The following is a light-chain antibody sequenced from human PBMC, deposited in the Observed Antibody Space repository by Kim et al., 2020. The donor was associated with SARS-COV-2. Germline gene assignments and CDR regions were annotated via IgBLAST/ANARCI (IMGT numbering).Light chain of an antibody. CDR1: SLRSYY. V-gene: IGLV3-19*01. CDR2: GKN. Sequence: VALGQTVRITCQGDSLRSYYAPCYQQKPGQAPILVIYGKNNRPSGIPDRFSGSSSGNTASLTITGTQAGDEADYYCNSRDSNDNVVFGGGIQLTVL. CDR3: NSRDSNDNVV. J-gene: IGLJ2*01.